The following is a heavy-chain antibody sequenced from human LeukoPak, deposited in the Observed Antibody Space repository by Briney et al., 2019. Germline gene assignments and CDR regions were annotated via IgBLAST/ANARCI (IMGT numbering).Heavy chain of an antibody. CDR3: AKRAITMIKGDHAFDI. V-gene: IGHV3-23*01. CDR2: ITNSGGST. Sequence: AGGSLRLSCAASGVTLRNYVLTWVRQAPGKGLEWISLITNSGGSTYYADSVKGRFTISRDNSKNTLYLQMNSLRAEDTAVYYCAKRAITMIKGDHAFDIWGQGTMVTVSS. CDR1: GVTLRNYV. D-gene: IGHD3-22*01. J-gene: IGHJ3*02.